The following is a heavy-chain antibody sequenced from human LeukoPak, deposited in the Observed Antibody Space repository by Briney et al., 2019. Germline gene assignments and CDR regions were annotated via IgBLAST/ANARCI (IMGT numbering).Heavy chain of an antibody. CDR3: ARDLWDFWSGFDY. J-gene: IGHJ4*02. Sequence: GGSLRLSCAASGFTFSSYEMTWVRQAPGKGLEWVSYISSSGSTIYYADSVKGRFTISRDNAKNSLYLQMNSQRAEDTAVYYCARDLWDFWSGFDYWGQGTLVTVSS. CDR1: GFTFSSYE. V-gene: IGHV3-48*03. D-gene: IGHD3-3*01. CDR2: ISSSGSTI.